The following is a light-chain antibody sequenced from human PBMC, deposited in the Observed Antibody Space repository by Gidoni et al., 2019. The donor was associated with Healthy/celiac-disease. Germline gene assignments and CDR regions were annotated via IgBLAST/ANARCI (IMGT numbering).Light chain of an antibody. J-gene: IGKJ1*01. Sequence: EIVLPQSPGTLSLSPGERATLSCSASQSVSSSYLAWYQQKPGQAPRLLIYGASSRATGIPDRFSGSGSGTDFTLTISRLEPEDLAVYYCQQYGSSPWPFXQXTKVEIK. V-gene: IGKV3-20*01. CDR1: QSVSSSY. CDR3: QQYGSSPWP. CDR2: GAS.